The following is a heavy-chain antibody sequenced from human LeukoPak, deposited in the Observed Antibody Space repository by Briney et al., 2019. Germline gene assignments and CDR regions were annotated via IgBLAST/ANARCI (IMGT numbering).Heavy chain of an antibody. Sequence: GGSLRLSCVASGFSFNRYSMNWVRQAPGKGVQWVSYIRSSGDIIQYADYVKSRFTISRDTAKNTLYLQMNNVRDEDTDVYYCARDPMDLDFWGRGTLVTVSS. CDR1: GFSFNRYS. V-gene: IGHV3-48*02. CDR2: IRSSGDII. CDR3: ARDPMDLDF. D-gene: IGHD3-10*01. J-gene: IGHJ4*02.